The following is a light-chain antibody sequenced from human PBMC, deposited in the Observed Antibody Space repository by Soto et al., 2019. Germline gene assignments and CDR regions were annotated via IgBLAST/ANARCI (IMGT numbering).Light chain of an antibody. CDR3: QRYDSSLYT. J-gene: IGKJ2*01. CDR2: GTS. Sequence: EIVLTQSPGTLSLSPGERVTLSCRASQSVSSSYLAWYQQKPGQAPRLLIYGTSTRATGIPDRFSGSGSGTDFSLTISRLEPEDFAVYYCQRYDSSLYTFGQGTKLEIK. CDR1: QSVSSSY. V-gene: IGKV3-20*01.